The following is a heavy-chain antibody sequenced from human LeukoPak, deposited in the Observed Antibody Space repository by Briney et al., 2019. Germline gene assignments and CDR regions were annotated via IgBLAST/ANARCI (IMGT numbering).Heavy chain of an antibody. CDR3: ARGISGSHGVDAFDI. D-gene: IGHD1-26*01. CDR1: GGSISSYY. J-gene: IGHJ3*02. Sequence: SETLSLTCTVSGGSISSYYWSWLRQPPGKGLEWIGYIYYSGSTNYNPSLKSRVTISVDTSKNQFSLKLSSVTAADTAVYYCARGISGSHGVDAFDIWGQGTMVTVSS. V-gene: IGHV4-59*01. CDR2: IYYSGST.